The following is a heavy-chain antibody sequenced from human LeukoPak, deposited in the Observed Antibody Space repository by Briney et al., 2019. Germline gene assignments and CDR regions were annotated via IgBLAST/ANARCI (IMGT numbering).Heavy chain of an antibody. D-gene: IGHD4-23*01. CDR2: TYYSGST. CDR3: AREAGRRTKTPVGY. Sequence: SETLSLTCTVSGGSISSSSYYWGWIRQPPGKGLEWIGSTYYSGSTYYNPSLKSRVNISVDTSKNQFSLKLSAVTAEDTGVYYCAREAGRRTKTPVGYWGQGTLVTVSS. V-gene: IGHV4-39*07. CDR1: GGSISSSSYY. J-gene: IGHJ4*02.